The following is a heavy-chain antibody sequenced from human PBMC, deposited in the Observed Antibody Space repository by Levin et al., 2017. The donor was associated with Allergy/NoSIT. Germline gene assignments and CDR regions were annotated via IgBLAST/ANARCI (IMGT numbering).Heavy chain of an antibody. V-gene: IGHV4-39*02. Sequence: SETLSLTCTVSGGSISSTIYHWGWVRQPPGKGLEWIGSIYYNGNTYYKPSLKSRVTISVDTSKNHFSLKVSSVTAADTAVYYCARETNSALHYWGQGTLVTVSS. CDR3: ARETNSALHY. D-gene: IGHD2-8*01. J-gene: IGHJ4*02. CDR2: IYYNGNT. CDR1: GGSISSTIYH.